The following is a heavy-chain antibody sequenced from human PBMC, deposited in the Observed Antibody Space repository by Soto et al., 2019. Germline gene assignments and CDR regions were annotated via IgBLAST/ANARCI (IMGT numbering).Heavy chain of an antibody. V-gene: IGHV4-4*02. CDR2: IYHSGST. CDR3: ARGNVANYFEP. Sequence: SETLSLTCAVSGGSISSSNWWSWVRQPPGKGLEWIGEIYHSGSTNYSPSVQGQVTMSVDKSISTAYLQWSSLKASDAAVYYCARGNVANYFEPWGQGTLVTVSS. D-gene: IGHD1-7*01. CDR1: GGSISSSNW. J-gene: IGHJ5*02.